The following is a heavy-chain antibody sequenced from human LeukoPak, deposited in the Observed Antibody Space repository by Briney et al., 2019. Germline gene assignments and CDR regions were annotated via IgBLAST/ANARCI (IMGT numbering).Heavy chain of an antibody. V-gene: IGHV3-66*01. Sequence: GGSLRLSCAGSGFIFSDYYMSWVRQTPGKGLEWVSVMYSGGTTYYADSVKGRFTISRDSSKNTVNLQMNSLRAEDTAVYYCARDRRDGYCLGHWGQGTLVTVSS. CDR3: ARDRRDGYCLGH. D-gene: IGHD5-24*01. CDR2: MYSGGTT. J-gene: IGHJ4*02. CDR1: GFIFSDYY.